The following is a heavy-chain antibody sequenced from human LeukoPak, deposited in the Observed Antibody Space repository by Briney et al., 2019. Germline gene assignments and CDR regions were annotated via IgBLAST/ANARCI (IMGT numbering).Heavy chain of an antibody. V-gene: IGHV3-23*01. Sequence: SGGSLRLSCAASGLTFRKYGMSWVRQAPGKGLEWVSTISGSGGSTYYADSVKGRFTISRDNSKNTLYLQMNSLKAEDTAVYYCAKSLGTSSWYYYCVMDVWGQGTTVTVSS. CDR3: AKSLGTSSWYYYCVMDV. CDR2: ISGSGGST. J-gene: IGHJ6*02. CDR1: GLTFRKYG. D-gene: IGHD6-6*01.